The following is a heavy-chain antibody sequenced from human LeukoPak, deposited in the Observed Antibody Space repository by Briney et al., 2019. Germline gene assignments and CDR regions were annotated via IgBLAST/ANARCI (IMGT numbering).Heavy chain of an antibody. J-gene: IGHJ4*02. CDR2: IYSDNT. Sequence: GGSLRLSCTASGFTFGDYGMSWFRQAPGKGLEWVSFIYSDNTHYSDSVKGRFTISRDNSKNTLYLQMNSLRAEDTAVYYCARRAGAYSHPYDYWGQGTLVTVSS. V-gene: IGHV3-53*01. D-gene: IGHD4/OR15-4a*01. CDR3: ARRAGAYSHPYDY. CDR1: GFTFGDYG.